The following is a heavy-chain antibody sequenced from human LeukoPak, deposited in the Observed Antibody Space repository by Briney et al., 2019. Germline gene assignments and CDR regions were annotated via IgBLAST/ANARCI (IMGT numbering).Heavy chain of an antibody. CDR3: AGQSGYTYDTDY. CDR1: GSTFSIYV. V-gene: IGHV3-23*01. J-gene: IGHJ4*02. D-gene: IGHD5-18*01. Sequence: GGSLRLSCAASGSTFSIYVMSWVRQAPGKGLEWVSGISGRGDTTYYTDSVKGRFTISRDNSKNTLYLQMNSLRAEDTAIYYCAGQSGYTYDTDYWGQGTPVTVSS. CDR2: ISGRGDTT.